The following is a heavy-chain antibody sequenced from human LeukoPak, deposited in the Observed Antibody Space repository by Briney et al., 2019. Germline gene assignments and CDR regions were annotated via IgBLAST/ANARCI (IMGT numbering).Heavy chain of an antibody. Sequence: SVKVSCKASGGTFSSYAISWVRQAPGQGLEWMGGIIPIFGTANYAQKFQGRVTITADESTSTAYMELSSLRSEDTAVYYCATMVRGVRPFDPRGQGTLVTVSS. CDR1: GGTFSSYA. V-gene: IGHV1-69*01. D-gene: IGHD3-10*01. CDR2: IIPIFGTA. CDR3: ATMVRGVRPFDP. J-gene: IGHJ5*02.